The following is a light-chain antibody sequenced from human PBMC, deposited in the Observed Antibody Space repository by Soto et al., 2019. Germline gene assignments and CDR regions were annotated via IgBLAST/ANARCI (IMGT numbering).Light chain of an antibody. J-gene: IGKJ5*01. CDR3: QQYGSSLPIT. CDR2: GAS. V-gene: IGKV3-20*01. Sequence: IVLTQSPGTLSLSPGESATLSCRASQSVSSSYLAWYQQTPGQAPRLLIYGASSRATGIPDRFSGSGSGTDFTLTISRLEPEDFAVYYCQQYGSSLPITFGQGTRLEIK. CDR1: QSVSSSY.